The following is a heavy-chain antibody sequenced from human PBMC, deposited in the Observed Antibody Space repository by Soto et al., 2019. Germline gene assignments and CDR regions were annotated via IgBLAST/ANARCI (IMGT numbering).Heavy chain of an antibody. D-gene: IGHD5-18*01. J-gene: IGHJ4*02. V-gene: IGHV3-48*01. CDR2: ISSSSSTI. CDR3: ARDSGYSYGQLDY. CDR1: GFTFSSYS. Sequence: EVQLVESGGGLVQPGGSLRLSCAASGFTFSSYSMNWVRQAPGKGLEWVSYISSSSSTIYYADSVKGRFTISRDNAKNSLYLQMNSLRAEDTAVYYCARDSGYSYGQLDYWGQGTLVTVSS.